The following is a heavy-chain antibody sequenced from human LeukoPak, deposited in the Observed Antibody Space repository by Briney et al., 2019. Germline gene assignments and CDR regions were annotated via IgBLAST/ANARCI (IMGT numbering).Heavy chain of an antibody. Sequence: SETLSLTCTVSGGSISTYHWNWIRKSPGKGLEWIGFMQYDGNRNYNPSLRSRVTMFIDTSKSQVFLELSSVTAADTAVYFCARDLQLSYGRYFDFWGQGRLVTVSS. CDR3: ARDLQLSYGRYFDF. CDR2: MQYDGNR. V-gene: IGHV4-59*01. CDR1: GGSISTYH. J-gene: IGHJ4*02. D-gene: IGHD5-18*01.